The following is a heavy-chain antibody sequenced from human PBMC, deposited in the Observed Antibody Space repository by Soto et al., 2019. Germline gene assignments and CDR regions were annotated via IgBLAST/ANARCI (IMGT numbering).Heavy chain of an antibody. J-gene: IGHJ5*02. V-gene: IGHV4-59*01. CDR3: ARGFCSGGSCFWFDP. Sequence: QVQLQESGPGLVKPSETLSLTCTVSGGSIDSYYWSWIRQPPRKGLEYIGYIYYTGATNYNPSLSSRVTLSLATSRSQFSVILTSVTAADTAVYYCARGFCSGGSCFWFDPWGQGTLVTVSS. CDR2: IYYTGAT. CDR1: GGSIDSYY. D-gene: IGHD2-15*01.